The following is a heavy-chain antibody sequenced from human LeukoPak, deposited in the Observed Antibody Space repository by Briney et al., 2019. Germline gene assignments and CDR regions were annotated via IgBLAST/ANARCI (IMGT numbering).Heavy chain of an antibody. D-gene: IGHD2-21*01. J-gene: IGHJ6*03. CDR3: ARASRVELIDYYYYMDV. CDR1: GGTFSSYA. V-gene: IGHV1-69*05. Sequence: GSSVKVSCKASGGTFSSYAISWVRQAPGQGLEWMGGIIPIFGTANYAQKFQGRVTITTDESTSTAYMELSSLRSEDTAVYYCARASRVELIDYYYYMDVWGKGTTVTVSS. CDR2: IIPIFGTA.